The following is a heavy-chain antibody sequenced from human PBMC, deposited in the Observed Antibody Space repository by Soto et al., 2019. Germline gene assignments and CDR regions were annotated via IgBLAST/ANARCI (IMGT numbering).Heavy chain of an antibody. CDR2: IWYDGSNK. CDR1: GFTFSDYG. CDR3: ARDPGGSRSSPGDY. J-gene: IGHJ4*02. V-gene: IGHV3-33*01. D-gene: IGHD6-13*01. Sequence: QVQLVESGGGVVQPGRSLRLSCAASGFTFSDYGMHWVRQAPGKGLEWVAVIWYDGSNKNYADSVKGRFIISRDNSKNTVYLQMNSLRAEDTAVSYCARDPGGSRSSPGDYWGQGTLVTVSS.